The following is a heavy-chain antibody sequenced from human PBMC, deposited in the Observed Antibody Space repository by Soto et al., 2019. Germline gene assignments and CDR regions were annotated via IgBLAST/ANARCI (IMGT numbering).Heavy chain of an antibody. J-gene: IGHJ6*02. V-gene: IGHV3-30-3*01. CDR3: VRPPRGGSYSGYYYYGMDV. CDR1: GFTFSSYA. D-gene: IGHD1-26*01. Sequence: GGSLRLSCAASGFTFSSYAMHWVRQAPGKGLEWVAVISYDGSNKYYADSVKGRFTISRVNSKNTLYLQMNSLRAEDTAVYYCVRPPRGGSYSGYYYYGMDVWGQGTTVTVSS. CDR2: ISYDGSNK.